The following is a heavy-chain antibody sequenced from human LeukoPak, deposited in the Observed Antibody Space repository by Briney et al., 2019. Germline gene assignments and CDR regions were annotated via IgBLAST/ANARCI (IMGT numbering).Heavy chain of an antibody. D-gene: IGHD6-19*01. Sequence: GSLRLSCAASGLTFSSYSMNWVRQAPGKGLEWIGSVFHSGITYYKPSLKSRVTILVDTSKNQFSLKLTSVTAADTAVYYCARSQARLGWFDPWGQGALVTVSS. CDR1: GLTFSSYS. CDR2: VFHSGIT. V-gene: IGHV4-34*12. J-gene: IGHJ5*02. CDR3: ARSQARLGWFDP.